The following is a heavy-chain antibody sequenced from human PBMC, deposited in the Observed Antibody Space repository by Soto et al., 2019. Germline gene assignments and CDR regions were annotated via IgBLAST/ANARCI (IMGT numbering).Heavy chain of an antibody. D-gene: IGHD3-10*01. Sequence: QVHLVQSGAEVKKPGASVKVSCKASGYTFTNYDINWVRQAPGQGLEWMGWISTYTGNTNYAQKLQGRVTMTTDTFTRPXXMELRSLRSDATAVYYCARGYYYGSGRPTPGGMDVWGQGTTVTVSS. CDR3: ARGYYYGSGRPTPGGMDV. CDR2: ISTYTGNT. V-gene: IGHV1-18*01. J-gene: IGHJ6*02. CDR1: GYTFTNYD.